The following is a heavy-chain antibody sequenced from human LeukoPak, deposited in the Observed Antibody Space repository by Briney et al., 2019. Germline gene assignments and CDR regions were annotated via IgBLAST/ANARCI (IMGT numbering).Heavy chain of an antibody. CDR3: ARSIAAAGRGGTEYFQH. CDR1: GGTFSSYA. J-gene: IGHJ1*01. CDR2: IIPIFGTA. V-gene: IGHV1-69*13. D-gene: IGHD6-13*01. Sequence: SVKVPCKASGGTFSSYAISWVRQAPGQGLEWMGGIIPIFGTANYAQKFQGRVTITADESTSTAYMELSGLRSEDTAVYYCARSIAAAGRGGTEYFQHWGQGTLVTVSS.